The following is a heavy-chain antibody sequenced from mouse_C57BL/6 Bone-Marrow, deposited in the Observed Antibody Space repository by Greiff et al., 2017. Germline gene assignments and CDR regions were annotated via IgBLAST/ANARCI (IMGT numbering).Heavy chain of an antibody. J-gene: IGHJ3*01. CDR3: AFIWSFAY. Sequence: QVQLQQPGAELVKPGASVKLSCKASGYTFTSYWMQWVKQRPGQGLEWSGEIDPSDSYTNYNQKFKGKATLTVDTSSSTAYMQLSSLTSEDSAVYYCAFIWSFAYWGQGTLVTVSA. CDR1: GYTFTSYW. CDR2: IDPSDSYT. D-gene: IGHD1-1*02. V-gene: IGHV1-50*01.